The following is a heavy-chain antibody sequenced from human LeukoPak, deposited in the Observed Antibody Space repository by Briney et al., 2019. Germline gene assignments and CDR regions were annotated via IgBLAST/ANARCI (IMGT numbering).Heavy chain of an antibody. D-gene: IGHD5-18*01. CDR1: GGSISSSSYY. CDR2: IYYSGST. V-gene: IGHV4-39*07. CDR3: ARVVRGYSYVVAFDI. J-gene: IGHJ3*02. Sequence: SETLSLTCTVSGGSISSSSYYWGWIRQPPGKGLEWIGSIYYSGSTYYNPSLKSRVTISVDTSKNQFSLKLSSVTAADTAVYYCARVVRGYSYVVAFDIWGQGTMVTVSS.